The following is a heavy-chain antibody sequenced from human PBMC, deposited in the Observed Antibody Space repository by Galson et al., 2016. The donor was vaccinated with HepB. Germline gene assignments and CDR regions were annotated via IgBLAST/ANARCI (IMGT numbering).Heavy chain of an antibody. CDR2: ISYDGGDK. D-gene: IGHD2-21*02. V-gene: IGHV3-30*19. J-gene: IGHJ4*02. CDR1: GFTFSRYG. CDR3: AKLDCGRDCPRDD. Sequence: SLRLSCAASGFTFSRYGMHWVRQAPGKGLEWVAVISYDGGDKHYADSVKGRFTVSRDNSKNTLFLQMNRLRVEDTAVYYCAKLDCGRDCPRDDWGQGTQVTVS.